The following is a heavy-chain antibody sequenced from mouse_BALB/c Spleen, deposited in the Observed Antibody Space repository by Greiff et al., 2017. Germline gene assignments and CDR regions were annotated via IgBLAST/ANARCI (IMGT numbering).Heavy chain of an antibody. D-gene: IGHD2-14*01. J-gene: IGHJ3*01. CDR3: ARAYYRYGEAY. CDR1: GFSLTSYG. CDR2: IWAGGST. V-gene: IGHV2-9*02. Sequence: VHLVESGPGLVAPSQSLSITCTVSGFSLTSYGVHWVRQPPGKGLEWLGVIWAGGSTNYNSALMSRLSISKDNSKSQVFLKMNSLQTDDTAMYYCARAYYRYGEAYWGQGTLVTVSA.